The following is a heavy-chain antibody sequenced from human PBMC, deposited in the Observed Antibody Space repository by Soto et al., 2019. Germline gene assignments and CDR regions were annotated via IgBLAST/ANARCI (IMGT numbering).Heavy chain of an antibody. CDR2: ISYDGSNK. CDR1: GFTFSSYG. Sequence: GGSLRLSCAASGFTFSSYGMHWVRQAPGKGLEWVAVISYDGSNKYYADSVKGRFTISRDNSKNTLYLQMNSLRAEDTAVYYCAKDVAGRSSTKPVAYYYYYYYYMDVWGKGTTVTVSS. D-gene: IGHD2-2*01. CDR3: AKDVAGRSSTKPVAYYYYYYYYMDV. J-gene: IGHJ6*03. V-gene: IGHV3-30*18.